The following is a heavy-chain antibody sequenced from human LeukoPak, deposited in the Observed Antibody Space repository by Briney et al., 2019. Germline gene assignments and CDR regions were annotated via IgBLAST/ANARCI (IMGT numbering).Heavy chain of an antibody. Sequence: PGGSLRLSCEASGLKFDDYAMHWVRQAPGKSLEWVSGMSWNIGSIGYADSVRGRFTISRDNAKNSLYLEMNSLRTDDTALYYCAKGRDSRRSPFDPWGQGTLVTVSS. J-gene: IGHJ5*02. CDR1: GLKFDDYA. D-gene: IGHD1-26*01. V-gene: IGHV3-9*01. CDR3: AKGRDSRRSPFDP. CDR2: MSWNIGSI.